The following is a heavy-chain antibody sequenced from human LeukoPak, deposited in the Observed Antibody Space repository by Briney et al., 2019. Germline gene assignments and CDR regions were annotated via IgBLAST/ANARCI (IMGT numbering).Heavy chain of an antibody. CDR2: IKSKSDGGTT. D-gene: IGHD3-22*01. V-gene: IGHV3-15*01. J-gene: IGHJ4*02. CDR1: GFTFSNAW. Sequence: GGFLRLSCAASGFTFSNAWMSWVRQAPGKGLEWVGRIKSKSDGGTTDYAAPVKGRFTISRDGSKNALFLQMNSLKTEDTAVYYCTARSTYYYDSSGLYWGQGTLVTVSS. CDR3: TARSTYYYDSSGLY.